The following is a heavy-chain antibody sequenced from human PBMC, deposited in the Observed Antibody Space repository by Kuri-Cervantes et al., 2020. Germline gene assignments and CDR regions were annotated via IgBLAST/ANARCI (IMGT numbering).Heavy chain of an antibody. V-gene: IGHV3-20*04. J-gene: IGHJ3*02. D-gene: IGHD1-26*01. CDR2: INWKGGRT. CDR3: AIDGLYSGTYLEYDAFDI. CDR1: GMTLDEYG. Sequence: AVPGMTLDEYGLSWVRQPPGKGLEWVSGINWKGGRTSYVDSVKGRFIISRDNAKNSLYLQMNSLRAEDTALYYCAIDGLYSGTYLEYDAFDIWGQGTMVTVSS.